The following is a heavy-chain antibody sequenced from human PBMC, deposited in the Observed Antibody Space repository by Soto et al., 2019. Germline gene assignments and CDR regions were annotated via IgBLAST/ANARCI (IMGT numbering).Heavy chain of an antibody. J-gene: IGHJ4*02. Sequence: QVQLVQSGAEVKKPGASVKVSCKASGYTFSNYAIHWVRQAPGQTLEWMGRINTAKGNTKYAQNFQGRVSITRNTSASTAYMELSSLRSEDTAVYYCARVFYYDGSGYQGDYWGQGTLVTVSS. CDR3: ARVFYYDGSGYQGDY. CDR2: INTAKGNT. D-gene: IGHD3-22*01. CDR1: GYTFSNYA. V-gene: IGHV1-3*04.